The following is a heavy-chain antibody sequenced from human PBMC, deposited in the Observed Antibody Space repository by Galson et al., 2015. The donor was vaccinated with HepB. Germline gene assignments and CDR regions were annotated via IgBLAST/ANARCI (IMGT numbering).Heavy chain of an antibody. V-gene: IGHV1-58*01. Sequence: SVKVSCKASGFTFTSSAVQWVRQARGQRLEWIGWIVVGSGNTNYAQKFQERVTITRDMSTSTAYMELSSLRSEDTAVYYCAAGLSSGWYGDYYYGMDVWGQGTTVTVSS. J-gene: IGHJ6*02. CDR3: AAGLSSGWYGDYYYGMDV. D-gene: IGHD6-19*01. CDR1: GFTFTSSA. CDR2: IVVGSGNT.